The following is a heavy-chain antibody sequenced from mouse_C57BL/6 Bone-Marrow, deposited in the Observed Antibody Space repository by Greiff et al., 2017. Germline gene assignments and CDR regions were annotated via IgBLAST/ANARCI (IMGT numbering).Heavy chain of an antibody. J-gene: IGHJ3*01. V-gene: IGHV5-4*01. D-gene: IGHD3-2*01. Sequence: EVQRVESGGGLVKSAGSLKLSCASSGFTLSSYAMSLVRLTPHKRLELVSTTSDGGSYAYYPDTVMGRFPISRDDAKNNQFLQMSHLKSEDTAMYYGARDGRQLGLLFAYWGQGTLVTVSA. CDR3: ARDGRQLGLLFAY. CDR2: TSDGGSYA. CDR1: GFTLSSYA.